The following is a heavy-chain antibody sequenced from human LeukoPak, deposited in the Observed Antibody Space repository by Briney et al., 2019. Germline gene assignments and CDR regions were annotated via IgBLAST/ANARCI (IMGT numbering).Heavy chain of an antibody. Sequence: SGTLSLTCAVYGGSFGGYYWSWIRQPPGKGLEWIGEINHSGSTNYSPSLKSRVTISVDTSKNQFSLKLSSVTAADTAVYYCARARTMTNWFDPWGQGTLVTVSS. CDR2: INHSGST. CDR1: GGSFGGYY. V-gene: IGHV4-34*01. D-gene: IGHD3-22*01. CDR3: ARARTMTNWFDP. J-gene: IGHJ5*02.